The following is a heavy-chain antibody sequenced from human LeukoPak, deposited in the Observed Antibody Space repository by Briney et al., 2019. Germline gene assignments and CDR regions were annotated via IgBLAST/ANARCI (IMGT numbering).Heavy chain of an antibody. D-gene: IGHD6-19*01. V-gene: IGHV4-59*01. J-gene: IGHJ3*02. Sequence: PSETLSLTCTVSGGSISSYYWSWIRQPPGKGQEWIGYIYYSGSTNYNPSLKSRVTISVDTSKNQFSLKLSSVTAADTAVYYCARGPLGLVRRAFDIWGQGTMVTVSS. CDR3: ARGPLGLVRRAFDI. CDR2: IYYSGST. CDR1: GGSISSYY.